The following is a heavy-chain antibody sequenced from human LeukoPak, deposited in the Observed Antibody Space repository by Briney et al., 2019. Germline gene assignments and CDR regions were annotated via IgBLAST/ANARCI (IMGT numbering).Heavy chain of an antibody. CDR1: GYTFTGYY. V-gene: IGHV1-46*01. CDR3: ARAPGGTLDF. J-gene: IGHJ4*02. Sequence: ASVKVSCKASGYTFTGYYIHWVRQAPGQGLEWVGLIRGTGDSPDYAQKFQGRVTVTYDTSTNTLYLELRSLKLEDTAVYYCARAPGGTLDFWGQGTLVTVSS. CDR2: IRGTGDSP. D-gene: IGHD4-23*01.